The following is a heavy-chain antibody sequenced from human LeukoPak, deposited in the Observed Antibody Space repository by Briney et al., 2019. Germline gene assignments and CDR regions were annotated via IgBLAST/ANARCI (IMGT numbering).Heavy chain of an antibody. Sequence: PSETLSLTCTVSGGSISSYYWSWLRQPAGKGLEWIGRIYTSGSTNYNPSLKSRVTMSVDTSKNQFSLKLSSVTAADTAVYYCARDLGSIGSYYYYMDVWGKGTTVTVSS. CDR2: IYTSGST. V-gene: IGHV4-4*07. CDR1: GGSISSYY. J-gene: IGHJ6*03. CDR3: ARDLGSIGSYYYYMDV. D-gene: IGHD2-15*01.